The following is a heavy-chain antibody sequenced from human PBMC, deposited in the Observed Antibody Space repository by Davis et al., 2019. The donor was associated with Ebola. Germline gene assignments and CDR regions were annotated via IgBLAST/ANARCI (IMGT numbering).Heavy chain of an antibody. J-gene: IGHJ4*02. CDR1: GFTFRSYG. Sequence: GESLKISCAGSGFTFRSYGMHWVRQAPGKGLEWVAVVSHSEREKFYADSVKGRFTISRDNSENTLYLQMNSLTADDTAVYYCARAVFHEVLDYWGQGTPVTVSS. V-gene: IGHV3-30*03. CDR3: ARAVFHEVLDY. CDR2: VSHSEREK. D-gene: IGHD3-3*01.